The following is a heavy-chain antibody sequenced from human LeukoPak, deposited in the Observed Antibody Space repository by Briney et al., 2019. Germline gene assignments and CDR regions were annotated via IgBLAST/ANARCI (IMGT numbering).Heavy chain of an antibody. Sequence: ASVKVSCKVSGYTLTELSMHWVRQAPGQGLEWMGWINPNSGGTNYAQKFQGRVTMTRDTSISTAYMELSRLRSDDTAVYYCARSESSGWCGDYWGQGTLVTVSS. J-gene: IGHJ4*02. CDR3: ARSESSGWCGDY. V-gene: IGHV1-2*02. CDR2: INPNSGGT. CDR1: GYTLTELS. D-gene: IGHD6-19*01.